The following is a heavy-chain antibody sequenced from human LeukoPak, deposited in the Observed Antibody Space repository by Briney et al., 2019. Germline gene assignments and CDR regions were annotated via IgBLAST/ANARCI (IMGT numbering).Heavy chain of an antibody. CDR3: ARRRDERGYKDIFDI. Sequence: GESLKISCKGSGYSFTTYWIGWVRQMLGKGLEWMGIIYPGDSDAIYSPSFQGQVTISADKSISTAYLQWSSQKASDTAMYYCARRRDERGYKDIFDIWGQGTMVTVSS. CDR1: GYSFTTYW. V-gene: IGHV5-51*01. CDR2: IYPGDSDA. D-gene: IGHD5-18*01. J-gene: IGHJ3*02.